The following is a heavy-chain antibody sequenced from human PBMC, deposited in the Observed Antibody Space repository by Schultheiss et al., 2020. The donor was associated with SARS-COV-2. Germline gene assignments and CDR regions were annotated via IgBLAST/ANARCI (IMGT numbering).Heavy chain of an antibody. J-gene: IGHJ3*02. Sequence: GGSLRLSCAASGFTFSNAWMSWVRQAPGKGLEYVSAISSNGGSTYYANSVKGRFTISRDNAKNSLYLQMSSLRAEDTAVYYCASDSSGYYYVGAFDIWGQGTMVTVSS. V-gene: IGHV3-64*01. D-gene: IGHD3-22*01. CDR1: GFTFSNAW. CDR2: ISSNGGST. CDR3: ASDSSGYYYVGAFDI.